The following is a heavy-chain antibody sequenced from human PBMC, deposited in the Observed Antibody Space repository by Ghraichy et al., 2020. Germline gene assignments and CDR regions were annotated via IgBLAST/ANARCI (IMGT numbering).Heavy chain of an antibody. CDR3: TTLSMTVTHGGDY. Sequence: GGSLRLSCAASGLIFSDAWMSWVRQAPGRGLEWVGRIKTRSSGGTTDYAAPVKGKFTISREDYEKTLYLQMNGLKTDDTGVYYCTTLSMTVTHGGDYWGRGTRVTVSS. J-gene: IGHJ4*02. V-gene: IGHV3-15*01. D-gene: IGHD4-17*01. CDR1: GLIFSDAW. CDR2: IKTRSSGGTT.